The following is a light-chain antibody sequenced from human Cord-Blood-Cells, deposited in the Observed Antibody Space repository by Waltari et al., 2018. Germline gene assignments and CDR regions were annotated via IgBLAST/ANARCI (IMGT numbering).Light chain of an antibody. CDR2: GAS. CDR3: QQYGSSPMYT. Sequence: VLTQSPGPLSLSPGELATLSCRSSQSVSTSYLAWYQQKPGQAPRLLNYGASSRATGIPARFIGSGSGTDFTLTISRLEPEDFAVYYCQQYGSSPMYTFGQGTKLEIK. V-gene: IGKV3-20*01. CDR1: QSVSTSY. J-gene: IGKJ2*01.